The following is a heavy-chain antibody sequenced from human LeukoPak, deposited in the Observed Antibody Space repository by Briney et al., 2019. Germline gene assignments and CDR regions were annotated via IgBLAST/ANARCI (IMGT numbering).Heavy chain of an antibody. CDR1: GGSFSGYY. V-gene: IGHV4-34*01. CDR2: INHSGST. J-gene: IGHJ5*02. D-gene: IGHD1-26*01. Sequence: SETLSLTCAVYGGSFSGYYWSWIRQPPGKGLEWIGEINHSGSTNYNPSLKSRVTISVDTSKNQFSLKLSSVTAADTAVYYCARVSWELRGRATAMWFDPWGQGTLVTVSS. CDR3: ARVSWELRGRATAMWFDP.